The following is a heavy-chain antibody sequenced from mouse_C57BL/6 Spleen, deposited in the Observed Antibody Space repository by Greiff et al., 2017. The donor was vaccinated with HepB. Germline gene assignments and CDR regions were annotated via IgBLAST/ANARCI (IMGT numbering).Heavy chain of an antibody. CDR2: IDPYDSET. J-gene: IGHJ3*01. Sequence: QVQLQQPGAELVRPGSSVKLSCRASGYTFTSYWMHWVKQRPIQGLEWIGNIDPYDSETHYNQKFKDKATLTVDKSSSTAYMQLSSLTSEDSAVYYCARGDPLYRFAYWGQGTLVTVSA. D-gene: IGHD1-3*01. CDR1: GYTFTSYW. V-gene: IGHV1-52*01. CDR3: ARGDPLYRFAY.